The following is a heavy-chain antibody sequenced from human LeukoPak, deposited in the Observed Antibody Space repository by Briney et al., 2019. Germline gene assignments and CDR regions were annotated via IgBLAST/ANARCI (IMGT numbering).Heavy chain of an antibody. CDR3: ARVNWGRVDY. Sequence: SETLSLTCTVSGGSISSSSYYWGWIRQPPGKGLEWIGSIYYSGSTYYNPSLKSRVTISVDTSKNQFSLKLSSVTAADTAVYYCARVNWGRVDYWGQGTLVTVSS. CDR1: GGSISSSSYY. CDR2: IYYSGST. J-gene: IGHJ4*02. V-gene: IGHV4-39*07. D-gene: IGHD7-27*01.